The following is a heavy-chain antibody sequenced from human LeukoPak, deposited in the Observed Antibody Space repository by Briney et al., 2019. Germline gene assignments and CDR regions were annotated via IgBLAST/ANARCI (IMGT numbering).Heavy chain of an antibody. J-gene: IGHJ5*02. Sequence: GGSLRLSCAASGFTFSSFSMNWVRQAPGKGLEWVSYISSTSSTIYYADSVKGRFTISRDNAKNSLYLQMNSLRAEDAAVYYCARAVAMTSAFRDNWFDPWGKGTLVTVSS. V-gene: IGHV3-48*01. CDR2: ISSTSSTI. CDR3: ARAVAMTSAFRDNWFDP. CDR1: GFTFSSFS. D-gene: IGHD4-11*01.